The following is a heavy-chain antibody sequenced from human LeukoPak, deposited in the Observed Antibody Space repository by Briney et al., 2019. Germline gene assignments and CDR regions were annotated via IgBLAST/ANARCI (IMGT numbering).Heavy chain of an antibody. Sequence: GGSLRLSCEASGFTFSSYWMSWVRQAPGKGLEWVANIKTVGSEKYYVDSVKGRFTISRDNAKNSLYLQMNSLRAEDTAVYYCARDYTGYFPWGQGTLVIVSS. D-gene: IGHD3-9*01. J-gene: IGHJ5*02. CDR3: ARDYTGYFP. CDR2: IKTVGSEK. V-gene: IGHV3-7*03. CDR1: GFTFSSYW.